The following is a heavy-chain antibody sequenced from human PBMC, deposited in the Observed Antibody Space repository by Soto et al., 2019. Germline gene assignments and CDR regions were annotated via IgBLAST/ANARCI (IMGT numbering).Heavy chain of an antibody. V-gene: IGHV3-23*01. CDR3: AFQRWGEGAIYFDH. J-gene: IGHJ4*02. Sequence: EVQLLESGGGLVQPGGSLRLSCAASGFTFSGYAMSWVRQAPGKGLEWVSATSGSGDSTYYADSVKGRFTISRDNSKNALYLPMNSLRAEDTAVYYCAFQRWGEGAIYFDHWGQGTLVSVSS. CDR1: GFTFSGYA. D-gene: IGHD1-26*01. CDR2: TSGSGDST.